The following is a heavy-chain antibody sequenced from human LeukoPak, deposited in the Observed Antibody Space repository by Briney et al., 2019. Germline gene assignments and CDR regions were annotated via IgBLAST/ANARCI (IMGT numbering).Heavy chain of an antibody. CDR2: ISAYNGNT. J-gene: IGHJ6*03. CDR3: ARESQGNYYYMDV. V-gene: IGHV1-18*01. CDR1: GYTFTSYG. Sequence: GASVTVSCKASGYTFTSYGISWVRQAPGQGLEWMGWISAYNGNTNYAQKLQGRVTMTTDTSTSTAYMKLRSLRSDDTAVYYCARESQGNYYYMDVWGKGTTVTVSS.